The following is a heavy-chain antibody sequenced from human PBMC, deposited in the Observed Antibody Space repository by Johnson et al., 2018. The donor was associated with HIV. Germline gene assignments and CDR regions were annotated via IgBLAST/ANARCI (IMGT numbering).Heavy chain of an antibody. Sequence: QVQLVESGGGLVQPGRSLRLSCAASGFTFSDYYMSWIRQAPGKGLAWVAVISYDGSTNDYADSVKGRFTISRDISKNTLFLQMNSLRHEDTAMYYCAKEGDYRVSFGHYSSDAFDMWGQGTMVTVSS. D-gene: IGHD2-21*01. CDR1: GFTFSDYY. CDR3: AKEGDYRVSFGHYSSDAFDM. V-gene: IGHV3-30*18. CDR2: ISYDGSTN. J-gene: IGHJ3*02.